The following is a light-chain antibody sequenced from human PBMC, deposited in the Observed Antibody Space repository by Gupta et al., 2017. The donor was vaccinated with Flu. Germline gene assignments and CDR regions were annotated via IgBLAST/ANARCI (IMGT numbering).Light chain of an antibody. V-gene: IGKV2-28*01. J-gene: IGKJ4*01. CDR1: KGFWQDKETN. CDR3: MQALQTPRT. CDR2: WVP. Sequence: TPGGPAPTPGGSGKGFWQDKETNILNGTLQKPGRSPQLLIIWVPTRASGVLARSGGSGSGTDFTLKISGVEAEDVGVYFCMQALQTPRTFGEGTKVEIK.